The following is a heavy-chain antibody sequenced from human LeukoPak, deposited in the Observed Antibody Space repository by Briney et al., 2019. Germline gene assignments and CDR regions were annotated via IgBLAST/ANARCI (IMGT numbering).Heavy chain of an antibody. D-gene: IGHD6-19*01. Sequence: GGSLRLSCAASGFTVSSNYMSWVRQAPGKGLEWVSVIYSGGSTYYADSVKGRFTISRDNFKNTLYLQMNSLRAEDTAVYYCASSSVAGNSLFDYWGQGTLVTVSS. CDR3: ASSSVAGNSLFDY. V-gene: IGHV3-53*01. CDR2: IYSGGST. CDR1: GFTVSSNY. J-gene: IGHJ4*02.